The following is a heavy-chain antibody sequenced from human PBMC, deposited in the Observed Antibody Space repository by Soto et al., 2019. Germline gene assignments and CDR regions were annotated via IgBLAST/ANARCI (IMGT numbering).Heavy chain of an antibody. CDR2: IKQDGSEK. Sequence: RRLSCAASGFTFSSYWMSWVRQAPGKGLEWVANIKQDGSEKHYVDSVKGRFTISRDNAKNSLYLQMNSLRAEDTAVYYCARDLSWQWPIDYWGQGTLVTVSS. CDR3: ARDLSWQWPIDY. CDR1: GFTFSSYW. J-gene: IGHJ4*02. V-gene: IGHV3-7*01. D-gene: IGHD6-19*01.